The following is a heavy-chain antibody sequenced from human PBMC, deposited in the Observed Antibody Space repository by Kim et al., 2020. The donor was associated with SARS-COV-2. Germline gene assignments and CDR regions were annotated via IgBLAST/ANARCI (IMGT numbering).Heavy chain of an antibody. V-gene: IGHV3-21*01. D-gene: IGHD3-3*01. J-gene: IGHJ4*02. CDR1: GFTFSSYS. Sequence: GGSLRLSCAASGFTFSSYSMNWVRQAPGKGLEWVSSISSSSSYIYYADSVKGRFTISRDNAKNSLYLQMNSLRAEDTAVYYCARDMADYDFWSGYISPDYWGQGTLVTVSS. CDR3: ARDMADYDFWSGYISPDY. CDR2: ISSSSSYI.